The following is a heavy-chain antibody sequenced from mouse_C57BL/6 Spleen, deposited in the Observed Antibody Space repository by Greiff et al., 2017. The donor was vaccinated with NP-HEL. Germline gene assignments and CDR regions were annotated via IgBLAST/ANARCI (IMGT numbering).Heavy chain of an antibody. CDR2: INPGSGGT. CDR1: GYAFTNYL. J-gene: IGHJ1*03. CDR3: ARLGPDYYYGSSYHWYFDV. V-gene: IGHV1-54*01. Sequence: VQLQQSGAELVRPGTSVKVSCKASGYAFTNYLIEWVKQRPGQGLEWIGVINPGSGGTNYNEKFKGKATLTADKSSSTAYMQLSSLTSEDTAVYFCARLGPDYYYGSSYHWYFDVWGTGTTVTVSS. D-gene: IGHD1-1*01.